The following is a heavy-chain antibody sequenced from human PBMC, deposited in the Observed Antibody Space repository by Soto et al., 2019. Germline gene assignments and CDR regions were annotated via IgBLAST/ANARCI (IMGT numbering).Heavy chain of an antibody. Sequence: SETLSLTCAVSGGSISSGGYSWSWIRQPPWKGLEWIGYIYHSGSTYYNPSLKSRVTISVDRSKNQFSLKLSSVTAADTAVYYCARALNYDSSGYYSNWFDPWGQGXLVTVYS. CDR1: GGSISSGGYS. J-gene: IGHJ5*02. D-gene: IGHD3-22*01. CDR3: ARALNYDSSGYYSNWFDP. CDR2: IYHSGST. V-gene: IGHV4-30-2*01.